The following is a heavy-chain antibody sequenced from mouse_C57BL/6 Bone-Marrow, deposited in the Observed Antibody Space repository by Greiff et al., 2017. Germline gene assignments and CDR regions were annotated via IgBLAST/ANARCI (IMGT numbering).Heavy chain of an antibody. Sequence: EVQLQESGTVLARPGASVKMSCKSSGYTFTSYWMHWVNQRPGQGLEWIGAIYPGNSDTSYNQKFKGKAKLTAVTSASTSYMALSSLTSEDSAVYYCTRRWLLRLSYFDNWGQGTTLTVSS. CDR1: GYTFTSYW. CDR2: IYPGNSDT. J-gene: IGHJ2*01. D-gene: IGHD3-2*02. CDR3: TRRWLLRLSYFDN. V-gene: IGHV1-5*01.